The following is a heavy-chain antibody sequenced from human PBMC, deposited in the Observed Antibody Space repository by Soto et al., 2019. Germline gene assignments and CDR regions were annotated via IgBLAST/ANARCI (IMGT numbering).Heavy chain of an antibody. CDR1: GFTFSDAW. CDR3: RTQWLD. Sequence: EVQLVESGGGLVKPGGSLRLSCAASGFTFSDAWMSWVRQAPGKGLEWVGLIKKKTDGGTTEYAAPVKGRFTISGDDSKNTLYLQMSSLKTEDTAVYYCRTQWLDWGQGTLVTVSS. D-gene: IGHD6-19*01. CDR2: IKKKTDGGTT. J-gene: IGHJ4*02. V-gene: IGHV3-15*01.